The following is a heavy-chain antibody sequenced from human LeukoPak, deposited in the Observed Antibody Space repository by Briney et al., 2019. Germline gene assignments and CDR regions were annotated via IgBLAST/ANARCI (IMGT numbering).Heavy chain of an antibody. J-gene: IGHJ4*02. D-gene: IGHD3-22*01. CDR3: ARAFYYDSSGYSYYFDY. CDR2: INSDGGTT. Sequence: GGSLRLSCAASGFSFSSFAMTWVRQAPGKGLVWVSRINSDGGTTTYADSVKGQFTISRDNAKNTLYLQMNSLRSEDTAVYYCARAFYYDSSGYSYYFDYWGQGTLVTVSS. V-gene: IGHV3-74*01. CDR1: GFSFSSFA.